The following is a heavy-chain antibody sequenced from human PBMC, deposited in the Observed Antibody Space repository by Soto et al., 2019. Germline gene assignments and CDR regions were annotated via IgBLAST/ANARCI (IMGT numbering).Heavy chain of an antibody. CDR1: NVSITSSY. V-gene: IGHV4-59*01. Sequence: PSETLSLTCTVSNVSITSSYWNWIRQPPGKGLEWNGFVYYTGATKYNPSLKSRVTISVDRSKNEFSLKLTSVTTADTAFYFCARDFAGRGPFDPWGQGTLVTVSS. J-gene: IGHJ5*01. CDR3: ARDFAGRGPFDP. CDR2: VYYTGAT. D-gene: IGHD1-26*01.